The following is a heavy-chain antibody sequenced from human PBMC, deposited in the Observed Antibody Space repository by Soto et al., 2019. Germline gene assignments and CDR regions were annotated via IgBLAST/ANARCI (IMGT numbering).Heavy chain of an antibody. CDR2: IYYSGST. J-gene: IGHJ5*02. D-gene: IGHD5-18*01. CDR1: GGSISSGDYY. Sequence: PSATLSLTCTVSGGSISSGDYYWSWIRQPPGMCLEWIGYIYYSGSTYYNPSLKSRVTISVDTSKNQFSLKLSSVTAADTAVYYCAREPADVDTAMDPWSQGTLVTVSS. CDR3: AREPADVDTAMDP. V-gene: IGHV4-30-4*01.